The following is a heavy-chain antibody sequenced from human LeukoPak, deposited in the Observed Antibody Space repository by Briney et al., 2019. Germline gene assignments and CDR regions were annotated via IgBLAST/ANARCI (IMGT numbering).Heavy chain of an antibody. CDR2: INSDGSST. J-gene: IGHJ5*02. CDR1: GFTFSSYW. V-gene: IGHV3-74*01. CDR3: ARDLSSGWYGGWFDP. D-gene: IGHD6-19*01. Sequence: GGSLRLSCAASGFTFSSYWMHWVRQAPGKGLVWVSRINSDGSSTSYADSVKGRFTISRDNAKNTLYLQMNSLRAEDTAVYYCARDLSSGWYGGWFDPWGQGTLVTVSS.